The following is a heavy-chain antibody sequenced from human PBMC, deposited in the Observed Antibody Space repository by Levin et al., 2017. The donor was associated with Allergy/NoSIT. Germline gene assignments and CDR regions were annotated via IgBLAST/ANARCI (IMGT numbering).Heavy chain of an antibody. CDR3: ARRFTSGWSRGGFDY. CDR1: GYTFINYD. Sequence: ASVKVSCKTSGYTFINYDINWVRQAPGQGLEWMGNISAYHGDTNFAQKFQGRVTMTTDKSTNTAYMEVRSLKSDDTAVYYCARRFTSGWSRGGFDYWGQGTLVTVSS. J-gene: IGHJ4*02. V-gene: IGHV1-18*01. D-gene: IGHD6-19*01. CDR2: ISAYHGDT.